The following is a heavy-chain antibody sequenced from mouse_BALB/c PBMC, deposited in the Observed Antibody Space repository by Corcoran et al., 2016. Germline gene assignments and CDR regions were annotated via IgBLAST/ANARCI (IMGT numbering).Heavy chain of an antibody. CDR3: ARSYDYDEEDAMDY. V-gene: IGHV1-18*01. J-gene: IGHJ4*01. CDR1: GYSFTGYT. CDR2: INPYNGGT. Sequence: EVQLQQSGPELVKPGASMKISCKASGYSFTGYTMNWVKQSHGKNLELIGLINPYNGGTSYNQKFKGKATLTVDKSSSTAYMELLSLTSEDSAVYYCARSYDYDEEDAMDYWGQGTSVTVSS. D-gene: IGHD2-4*01.